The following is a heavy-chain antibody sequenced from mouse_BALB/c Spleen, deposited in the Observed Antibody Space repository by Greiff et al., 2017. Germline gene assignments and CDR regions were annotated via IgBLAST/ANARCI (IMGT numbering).Heavy chain of an antibody. CDR1: GFTFNTYA. J-gene: IGHJ2*01. CDR3: VRGWYYFDY. V-gene: IGHV10-1*02. CDR2: IRSKSNNYAT. Sequence: EVQLVESGGGLVQPKGSLKLSCAASGFTFNTYAMNWVRQAPGKGLEWVARIRSKSNNYATYYADSVKDRFTISRDDSQSMLYLQMNNLKTEDTAMYYCVRGWYYFDYWGQGTTLTVSS. D-gene: IGHD1-1*02.